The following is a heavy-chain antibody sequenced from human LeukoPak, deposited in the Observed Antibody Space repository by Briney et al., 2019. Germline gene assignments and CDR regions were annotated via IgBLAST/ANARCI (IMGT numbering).Heavy chain of an antibody. Sequence: GESLKISCKGSGYTFSNYWIGWVRQMPGKGLEWMGIIYPGDSETRYNPSFQGQITISADKSISTAYLQWSSLKASDTAMYYCARASGYTFFDYWGQGALVTVSS. J-gene: IGHJ4*02. V-gene: IGHV5-51*01. D-gene: IGHD3-22*01. CDR3: ARASGYTFFDY. CDR1: GYTFSNYW. CDR2: IYPGDSET.